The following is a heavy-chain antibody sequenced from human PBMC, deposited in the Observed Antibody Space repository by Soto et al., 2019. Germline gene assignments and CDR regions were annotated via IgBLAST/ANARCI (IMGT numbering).Heavy chain of an antibody. Sequence: QVQLVQSGAEVKTPGSSVKVSCKASGGTLSDYAISWVRQAPGQGLEWMGGIMPTVDSANYAQNFQGRLTISADKSTSTANLELSSLRSDVTAVYYCAVAAVREIMAQESSGMAVWGQGTTVIVSS. D-gene: IGHD3-10*01. J-gene: IGHJ6*02. CDR2: IMPTVDSA. CDR1: GGTLSDYA. CDR3: AVAAVREIMAQESSGMAV. V-gene: IGHV1-69*06.